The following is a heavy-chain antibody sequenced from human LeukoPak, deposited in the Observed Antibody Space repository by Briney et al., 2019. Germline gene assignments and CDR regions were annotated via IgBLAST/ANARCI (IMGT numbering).Heavy chain of an antibody. CDR2: IYYSGST. J-gene: IGHJ4*02. Sequence: SETLSLTCTVSGGSISSSSYYWGWIRQPPGKGLEWIGSIYYSGSTYYNPSLKSRVTISVDTSKNQFSLKLSSVTAADTAVYYCARDQAYYYDSSGYSPGFFDYWGQGTLVTVSS. D-gene: IGHD3-22*01. V-gene: IGHV4-39*07. CDR1: GGSISSSSYY. CDR3: ARDQAYYYDSSGYSPGFFDY.